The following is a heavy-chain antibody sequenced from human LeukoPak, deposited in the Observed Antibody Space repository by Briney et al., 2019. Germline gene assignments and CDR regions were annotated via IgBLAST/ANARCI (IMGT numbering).Heavy chain of an antibody. V-gene: IGHV3-48*03. D-gene: IGHD2-2*01. CDR2: ISSSGSTV. J-gene: IGHJ4*02. Sequence: PGGSLRLSCVASGFTFSSYELNWVHQAPGKGLEWVSHISSSGSTVYYADSVKGRFTISRDNAKNSLYLQMNSLRAEDTAVYYCARRYCSSTSCLLDYWGQGTLVTVSS. CDR3: ARRYCSSTSCLLDY. CDR1: GFTFSSYE.